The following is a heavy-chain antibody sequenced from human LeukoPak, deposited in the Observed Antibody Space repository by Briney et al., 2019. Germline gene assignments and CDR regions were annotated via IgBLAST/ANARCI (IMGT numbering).Heavy chain of an antibody. D-gene: IGHD3-16*02. V-gene: IGHV4-34*01. CDR1: GGSISSYY. CDR2: INHSGST. CDR3: ARGRYDYVWGSYRTNYFDY. Sequence: PSETLSLTCTVSGGSISSYYWSWIRQPPGKGLEWIGEINHSGSTNYNPSLKSRVTISVDTSKNQFSLKLTSVTAADTAVYYCARGRYDYVWGSYRTNYFDYWGQGTLVTVSS. J-gene: IGHJ4*02.